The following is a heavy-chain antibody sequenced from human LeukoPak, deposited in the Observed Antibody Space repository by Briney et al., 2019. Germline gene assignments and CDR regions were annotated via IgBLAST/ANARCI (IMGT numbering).Heavy chain of an antibody. V-gene: IGHV3-30*14. J-gene: IGHJ3*02. CDR1: GFTFSSYA. CDR3: ACGYSYGPDAFDI. D-gene: IGHD5-18*01. CDR2: ISYDGSNK. Sequence: GGSLRLSYAASGFTFSSYAMHWVRQAPGKGLEWVAVISYDGSNKYYADSVKGRFTIPRDNSKNTLYLQMNSLRAEDTAVYYCACGYSYGPDAFDIWGQGTMVTVSS.